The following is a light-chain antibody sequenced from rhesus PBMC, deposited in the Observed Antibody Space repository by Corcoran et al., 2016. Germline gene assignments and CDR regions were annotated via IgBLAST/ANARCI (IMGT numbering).Light chain of an antibody. J-gene: IGKJ2*01. Sequence: DIQMTQSPSSLSASVGDTVTITCRASQSISSWLDWYQQKPGKAPEVLIYKASNLQSGVSSRFSGRGAGTDFTLTISSLQTEDFATYYCLQYSSSQDSFGQGTKVEIK. CDR3: LQYSSSQDS. V-gene: IGKV1-22*01. CDR1: QSISSW. CDR2: KAS.